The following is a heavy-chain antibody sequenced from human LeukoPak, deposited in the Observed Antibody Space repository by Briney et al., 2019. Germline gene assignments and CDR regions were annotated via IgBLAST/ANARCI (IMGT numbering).Heavy chain of an antibody. CDR2: IRYDGSNK. CDR1: GFTFSSFG. J-gene: IGHJ4*02. Sequence: GGSLRLSCAASGFTFSSFGMHWVRQAPGKGLEWVAFIRYDGSNKYYADSVRGRFTISRDNAKNSLYLQMNSLRAEDTAVYYCARVLGAYSNVYGPDFDYWGQGTLVTVSS. CDR3: ARVLGAYSNVYGPDFDY. V-gene: IGHV3-30*02. D-gene: IGHD3-16*01.